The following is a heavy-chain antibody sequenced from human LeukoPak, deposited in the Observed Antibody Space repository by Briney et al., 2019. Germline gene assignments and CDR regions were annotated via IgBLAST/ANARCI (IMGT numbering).Heavy chain of an antibody. Sequence: SETLSLNCSVSGGSISSYWWSWIRQPAGKGLEFIGRVYTTGRTNYNPSLKSRVSMSVDTSKNKFSLELRSVTAADTAVYFCARAGYTISSYRFDYWGQGALVTVSS. D-gene: IGHD3-16*02. CDR1: GGSISSYW. J-gene: IGHJ4*02. V-gene: IGHV4-4*07. CDR2: VYTTGRT. CDR3: ARAGYTISSYRFDY.